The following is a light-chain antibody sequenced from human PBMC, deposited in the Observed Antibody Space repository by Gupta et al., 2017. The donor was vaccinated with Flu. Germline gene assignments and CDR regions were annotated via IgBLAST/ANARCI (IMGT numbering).Light chain of an antibody. J-gene: IGLJ2*01. CDR1: ALPKKY. Sequence: SYELTQPPSGSVSPGQTARNTSSGDALPKKYAYWYQQKSGQAPALVIYEDSKRPSGIPERFSGSSSGTTATLTISGAQVEDGADYYCFSTDSSGNHVVFGGGTKLTVL. CDR2: EDS. V-gene: IGLV3-10*01. CDR3: FSTDSSGNHVV.